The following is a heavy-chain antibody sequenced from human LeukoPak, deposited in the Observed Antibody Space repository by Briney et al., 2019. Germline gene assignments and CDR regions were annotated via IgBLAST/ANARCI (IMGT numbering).Heavy chain of an antibody. Sequence: QAGGSLRLSCAASGFTFSSYWMSWVSQAPGKGLEWVANIRQDGSVQNYVDSVKGRFTISRDKPKNSVYLQMSSLRAQDTAVYYCLVTTRSRGFDYWGQGTLVTVSS. CDR3: LVTTRSRGFDY. J-gene: IGHJ4*02. CDR1: GFTFSSYW. CDR2: IRQDGSVQ. V-gene: IGHV3-7*01. D-gene: IGHD1/OR15-1a*01.